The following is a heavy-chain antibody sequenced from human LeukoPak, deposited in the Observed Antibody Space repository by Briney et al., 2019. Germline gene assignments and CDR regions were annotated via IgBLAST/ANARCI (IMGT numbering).Heavy chain of an antibody. CDR2: ISRSGSTK. Sequence: GGSLRLSCAASGFTFSDYNMRWIRQAPGKGLEWVSSISRSGSTKYYADSVKGRFTISRDNAKNSLFLQMNSLRAEDTAVYYCANQDSTEYSYYFDFWGQGTLVTVSS. V-gene: IGHV3-11*04. CDR3: ANQDSTEYSYYFDF. D-gene: IGHD2/OR15-2a*01. J-gene: IGHJ4*02. CDR1: GFTFSDYN.